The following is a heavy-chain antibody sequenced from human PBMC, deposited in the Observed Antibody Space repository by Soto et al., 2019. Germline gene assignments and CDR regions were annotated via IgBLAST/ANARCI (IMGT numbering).Heavy chain of an antibody. CDR2: ISYDGSNK. V-gene: IGHV3-30*18. D-gene: IGHD6-6*01. J-gene: IGHJ5*02. CDR3: AKEGSSSGIDP. Sequence: PGGSLRLSCAASGFTFSSYGMHWVRQAPGKGLEWVAVISYDGSNKYYADSVKGRFTISRDNSKNTLYLQMNSLRAEDTAVYYCAKEGSSSGIDPWGQGTLVTVSS. CDR1: GFTFSSYG.